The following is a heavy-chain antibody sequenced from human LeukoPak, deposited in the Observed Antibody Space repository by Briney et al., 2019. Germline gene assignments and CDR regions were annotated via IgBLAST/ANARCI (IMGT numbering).Heavy chain of an antibody. CDR3: AVARLYYGFFEL. Sequence: GESLKISCQGSGYNFNTYWVAWVRQLPGKGLEWMGIIRPMNSDVRYSPSFQGQVTISADRSINTAYLQWSSLTASDTAMYYCAVARLYYGFFELWGQGTLVTVSS. CDR1: GYNFNTYW. V-gene: IGHV5-51*01. D-gene: IGHD3-3*01. J-gene: IGHJ4*02. CDR2: IRPMNSDV.